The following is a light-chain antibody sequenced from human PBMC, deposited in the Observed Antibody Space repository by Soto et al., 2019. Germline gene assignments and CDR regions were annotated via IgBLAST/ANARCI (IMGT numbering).Light chain of an antibody. CDR3: MQALQSLT. Sequence: PLTLPVTPGEPASISWRSSQSLLYNNTYNYLDWYVQKPGQSPQLLIYFGSNRAPGVPDRFSGSGSGTDFTLKVNRVEAEDVGTYDCMQALQSLTFGQGTRLEI. J-gene: IGKJ5*01. CDR2: FGS. V-gene: IGKV2-28*01. CDR1: QSLLYNNTYNY.